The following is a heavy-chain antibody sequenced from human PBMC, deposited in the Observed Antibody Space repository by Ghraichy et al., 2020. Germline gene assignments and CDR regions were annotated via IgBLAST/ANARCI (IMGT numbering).Heavy chain of an antibody. CDR2: ISGSGGST. CDR3: AKDHPPTVTTSSYFQH. V-gene: IGHV3-23*01. D-gene: IGHD4-17*01. J-gene: IGHJ1*01. CDR1: GFTFSSYA. Sequence: GGSLRLSCAASGFTFSSYAMSWVRQAPGKGLEWVSAISGSGGSTYYADSVKGRFTISRDNSKNTLYLQMNSLRAEDTAVYYCAKDHPPTVTTSSYFQHWGQGTLVTVSS.